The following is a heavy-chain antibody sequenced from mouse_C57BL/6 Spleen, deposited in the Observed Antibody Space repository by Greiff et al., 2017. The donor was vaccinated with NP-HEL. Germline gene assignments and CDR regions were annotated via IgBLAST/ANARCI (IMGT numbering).Heavy chain of an antibody. CDR3: ARLLINVDY. CDR2: ITPSNGRT. V-gene: IGHV1S81*02. Sequence: QVQLQQPGAELVNPGASVNLSCKASGYTLTSYWMHWVKQRPGQGLEWIGEITPSNGRTNYNEKFKSKATLTVDKSSSTAYVQLSSPTSEDSAVYYCARLLINVDYWGQGTTLTVSS. CDR1: GYTLTSYW. D-gene: IGHD2-1*01. J-gene: IGHJ2*01.